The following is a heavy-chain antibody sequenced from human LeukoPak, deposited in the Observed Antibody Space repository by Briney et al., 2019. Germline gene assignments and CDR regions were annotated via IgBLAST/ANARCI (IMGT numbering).Heavy chain of an antibody. CDR3: ARESRASDP. V-gene: IGHV4-34*01. CDR1: GGSFSGYY. D-gene: IGHD6-6*01. CDR2: INHSGST. J-gene: IGHJ5*02. Sequence: PSETLSLTCAVYGGSFSGYYWSWIRQPPGKGLEWIGEINHSGSTNYNPSLKSRVTISVDTSKNQFSLKLSSVTAADTAVYYCARESRASDPWGQGTLVTVSS.